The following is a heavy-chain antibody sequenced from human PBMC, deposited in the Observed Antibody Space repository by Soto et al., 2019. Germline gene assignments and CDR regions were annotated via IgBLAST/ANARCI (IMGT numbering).Heavy chain of an antibody. CDR3: ARGVGFGYYYYHMDL. Sequence: SETLSLTCTVSGDSVTSVSDYWSWIRQPPGKGLEWIGYIYYSGSADYNPSLGSRVTISIDTSKNQFSLKLTSVTAADTAVYYCARGVGFGYYYYHMDLWGQGTTVTVS. D-gene: IGHD3-10*01. V-gene: IGHV4-61*01. J-gene: IGHJ6*02. CDR2: IYYSGSA. CDR1: GDSVTSVSDY.